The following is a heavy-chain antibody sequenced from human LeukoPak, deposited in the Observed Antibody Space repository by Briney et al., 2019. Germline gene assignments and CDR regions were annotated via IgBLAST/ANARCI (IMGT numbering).Heavy chain of an antibody. D-gene: IGHD3-22*01. J-gene: IGHJ3*02. CDR1: GFTFDDYG. CDR3: AKDVLYYYGGSGPPDDAFDI. V-gene: IGHV3-20*04. Sequence: PVGSLRLSCAASGFTFDDYGMSWVRQAPGKGLEWVSGINWNGGSTGYADSVKGRFTISRDNSKNTLYLQMNSLRAEDTAVYYCAKDVLYYYGGSGPPDDAFDIWGQGTMVTVSS. CDR2: INWNGGST.